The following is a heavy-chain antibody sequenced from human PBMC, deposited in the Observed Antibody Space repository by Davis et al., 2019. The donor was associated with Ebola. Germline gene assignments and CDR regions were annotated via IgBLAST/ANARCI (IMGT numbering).Heavy chain of an antibody. CDR2: ISAYNGNT. J-gene: IGHJ6*04. CDR1: GYTFSSND. D-gene: IGHD1-26*01. CDR3: ARDQASSGSYYEVYYYGMDV. Sequence: AASVTVSCKASGYTFSSNDINWVRQAPGQGLEWMGWISAYNGNTNYAQKLQGRVTMTTDTSTSTAYMELRSLRSDDTAVYYCARDQASSGSYYEVYYYGMDVWGKGTTVTVSS. V-gene: IGHV1-18*04.